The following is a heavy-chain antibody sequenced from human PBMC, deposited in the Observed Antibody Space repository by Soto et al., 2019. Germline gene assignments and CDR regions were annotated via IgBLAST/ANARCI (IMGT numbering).Heavy chain of an antibody. CDR2: VHYNGGT. J-gene: IGHJ6*02. Sequence: PSETLSLTCTVSGGSISGHYWNWIRQTPGKGLEWIGYVHYNGGTDYNPSLKSRVTISVDTSKKQFSLKLTSVIAADTAVYYCARGARGVALDVWGQGITVTVSS. V-gene: IGHV4-59*11. D-gene: IGHD1-26*01. CDR1: GGSISGHY. CDR3: ARGARGVALDV.